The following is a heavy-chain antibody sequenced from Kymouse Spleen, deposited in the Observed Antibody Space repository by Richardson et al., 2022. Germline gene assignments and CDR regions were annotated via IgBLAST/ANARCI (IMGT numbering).Heavy chain of an antibody. V-gene: IGHV3-23*04. CDR1: GFTFSSYA. CDR3: AKALRIAAVYYYYGMDV. D-gene: IGHD6-13*01. Sequence: EVQLVESGGGLVQPGGSLRLSCAASGFTFSSYAMSWVRQAPGKGLEWVSAISGSGGSTYYADSVKGRFTISRDNSKNTLYLQMNSLRAEDTAVYYCAKALRIAAVYYYYGMDVWGQGTTVTVSS. CDR2: ISGSGGST. J-gene: IGHJ6*02.